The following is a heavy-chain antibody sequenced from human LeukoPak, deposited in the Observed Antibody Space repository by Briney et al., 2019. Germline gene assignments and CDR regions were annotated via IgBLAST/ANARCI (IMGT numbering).Heavy chain of an antibody. D-gene: IGHD2-2*01. CDR3: ARGGYCSSTSCYWGYYYYYGMDV. CDR2: IYYSGST. Sequence: SETLSLTCTVSGGSISSGGYYWSWIRQHPGKGLEWIGYIYYSGSTYYNPSLKSRVTISVDTSKNQFSLKLNSVTAADTAVYYCARGGYCSSTSCYWGYYYYYGMDVWGQGTTVTVSS. V-gene: IGHV4-31*03. CDR1: GGSISSGGYY. J-gene: IGHJ6*02.